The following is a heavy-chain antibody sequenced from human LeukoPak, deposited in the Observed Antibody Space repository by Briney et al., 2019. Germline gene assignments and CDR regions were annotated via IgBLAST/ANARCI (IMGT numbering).Heavy chain of an antibody. CDR3: AKDSGVGSSWYSSVGYFDY. CDR2: IRYDGSNK. J-gene: IGHJ4*02. D-gene: IGHD6-13*01. V-gene: IGHV3-30*02. Sequence: GGSLRLSCAASGFTFSSYGMHWARQAPGKGLEWVAFIRYDGSNKYYADSVKGRFTISRDNSKNTLYLQMNSLRAEDTAVYYCAKDSGVGSSWYSSVGYFDYWGQGTLVTVSS. CDR1: GFTFSSYG.